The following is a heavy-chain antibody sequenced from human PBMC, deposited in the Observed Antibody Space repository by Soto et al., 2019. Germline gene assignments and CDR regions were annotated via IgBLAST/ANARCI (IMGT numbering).Heavy chain of an antibody. CDR2: VYYTGST. J-gene: IGHJ4*02. V-gene: IGHV4-59*01. CDR3: ARSVAVPGAHIDY. CDR1: GGSISGSY. D-gene: IGHD6-19*01. Sequence: SETLSLTCSVSGGSISGSYWSRIRQSPGKGLEWLGYVYYTGSTNYSPSLRSRVSISVDTSKNEFSLRLSSVTAADTAVYFCARSVAVPGAHIDYWGQGTQVTVSS.